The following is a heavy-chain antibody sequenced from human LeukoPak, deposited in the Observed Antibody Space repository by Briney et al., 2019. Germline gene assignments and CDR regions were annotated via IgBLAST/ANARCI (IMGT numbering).Heavy chain of an antibody. CDR2: ISGSGGST. Sequence: GGSLRLSCAASGFTFSNYGMSWVRQAPGKGLEWVSAISGSGGSTYYADSVKGRFTISRDNSKNTLYLQMNSLRAEDTAVYYCAKTQSYYDILTGPLGYMDVWGKGTTVTISS. D-gene: IGHD3-9*01. CDR3: AKTQSYYDILTGPLGYMDV. V-gene: IGHV3-23*01. J-gene: IGHJ6*03. CDR1: GFTFSNYG.